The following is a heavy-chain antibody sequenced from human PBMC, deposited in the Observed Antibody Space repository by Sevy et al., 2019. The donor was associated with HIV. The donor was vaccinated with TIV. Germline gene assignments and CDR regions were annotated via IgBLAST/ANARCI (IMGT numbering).Heavy chain of an antibody. CDR1: RFTFSKAW. V-gene: IGHV3-15*01. CDR3: TSSSGGDSGNAPRSLSDMSYYYGMDV. CDR2: IQSKTDGGST. D-gene: IGHD5-12*01. Sequence: GGSLRLSCVASRFTFSKAWMSWVRQAPGKGLEWVGRIQSKTDGGSTDYAAPVKGRFSISRDDSKNTLYLQMDSLQTEDTGVYFCTSSSGGDSGNAPRSLSDMSYYYGMDVWGQGTTVTVSS. J-gene: IGHJ6*02.